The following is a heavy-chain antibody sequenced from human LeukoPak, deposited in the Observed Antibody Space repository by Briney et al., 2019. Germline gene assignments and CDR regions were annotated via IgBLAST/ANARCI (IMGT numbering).Heavy chain of an antibody. V-gene: IGHV1-18*01. J-gene: IGHJ4*02. CDR3: ARDSSDPVY. D-gene: IGHD6-19*01. Sequence: ASVTVSLTSSVYTFTIYGISWVGQAPGQGLERMGWISAYNGNTNYAQKLQGGVTMTTDTSTSTAYMELRSLRSDDTAVYYCARDSSDPVYWGQGTLVTVSS. CDR1: VYTFTIYG. CDR2: ISAYNGNT.